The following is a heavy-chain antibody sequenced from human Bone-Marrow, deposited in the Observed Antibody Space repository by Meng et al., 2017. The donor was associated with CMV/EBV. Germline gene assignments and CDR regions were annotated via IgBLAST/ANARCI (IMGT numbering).Heavy chain of an antibody. Sequence: SGYNFTGYYRDWVRQDPGQGLEWVGWINPNSGGTDYAQKLQGRVTMTRDTSISTAYMELSRLRSDDTAVYYCARGSGSSELKRVDYWGQGTLVTVSS. CDR2: INPNSGGT. CDR1: GYNFTGYY. V-gene: IGHV1-2*02. D-gene: IGHD1-26*01. J-gene: IGHJ4*02. CDR3: ARGSGSSELKRVDY.